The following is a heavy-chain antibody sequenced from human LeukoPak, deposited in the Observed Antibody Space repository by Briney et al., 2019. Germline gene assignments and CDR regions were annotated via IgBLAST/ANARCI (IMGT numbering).Heavy chain of an antibody. CDR3: AREGYYGAFDI. V-gene: IGHV3-48*02. J-gene: IGHJ3*02. Sequence: PGGSLRLSCAASGFTFSDYSMNWVRQAPGKGLEWVSYIGANSDIYYADSVKGRFTISRDNAKNSLSLQMNSLRDDDTAVYYCAREGYYGAFDIWGQGTMVTVSS. CDR2: IGANSDI. D-gene: IGHD3-10*01. CDR1: GFTFSDYS.